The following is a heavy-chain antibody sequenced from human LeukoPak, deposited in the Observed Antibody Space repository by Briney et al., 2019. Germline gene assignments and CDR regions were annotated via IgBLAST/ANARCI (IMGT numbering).Heavy chain of an antibody. V-gene: IGHV4-34*01. CDR3: ARSPRYSCYDYGSDY. D-gene: IGHD5-12*01. J-gene: IGHJ4*02. CDR1: GGSFRAYF. CDR2: INHSGRT. Sequence: SETLSLTCAVYGGSFRAYFWSWIRQPPGKGLEWIGEINHSGRTNYNASLKSRVTISVDTSKNQFSLKMSYVTAADTAVYYCARSPRYSCYDYGSDYWGRGILVTVSS.